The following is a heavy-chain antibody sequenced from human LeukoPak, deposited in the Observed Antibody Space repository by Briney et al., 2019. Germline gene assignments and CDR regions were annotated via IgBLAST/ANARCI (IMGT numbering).Heavy chain of an antibody. Sequence: SETLSLTCAVYGGSFSGYYWSWIRQPPGKGLEWIGEINHSGSTNYNPSLKSRVTISVDTSKNQFSLKLSSVTAADTAVYYCARGRAYNWNWFDPRGQGTLVTVSS. D-gene: IGHD1-1*01. V-gene: IGHV4-34*01. CDR1: GGSFSGYY. CDR3: ARGRAYNWNWFDP. CDR2: INHSGST. J-gene: IGHJ5*02.